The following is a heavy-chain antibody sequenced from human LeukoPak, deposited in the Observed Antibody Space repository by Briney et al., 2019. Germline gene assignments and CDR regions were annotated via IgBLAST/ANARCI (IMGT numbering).Heavy chain of an antibody. CDR2: IYNGGST. CDR3: AKGGSPSHNWFNS. J-gene: IGHJ5*01. D-gene: IGHD2-15*01. Sequence: ETLSLTCTVSGGSISSSSYYWGWIRQPPGKGLEWVSVIYNGGSTYYADSVKGRFTISRDNSKNTLYLQMNSLRAEDTAVYYCAKGGSPSHNWFNSWGQGTLVTVSS. CDR1: GGSISSSSYY. V-gene: IGHV3-66*01.